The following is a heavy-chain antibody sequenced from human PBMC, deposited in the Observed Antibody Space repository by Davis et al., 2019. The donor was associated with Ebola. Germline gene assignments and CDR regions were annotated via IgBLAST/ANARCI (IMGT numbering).Heavy chain of an antibody. D-gene: IGHD3-22*01. V-gene: IGHV3-33*01. CDR1: GFTFSSYG. Sequence: GGSLRLSCAASGFTFSSYGMHWVRQAPGKGLEWVAVIWYDGSNKYYADSVKGRFTISRDNSKNTLYLQMNSLRAEDTAVYYCAREGYYDSSGYLDYWGQGTQVTISS. J-gene: IGHJ4*02. CDR2: IWYDGSNK. CDR3: AREGYYDSSGYLDY.